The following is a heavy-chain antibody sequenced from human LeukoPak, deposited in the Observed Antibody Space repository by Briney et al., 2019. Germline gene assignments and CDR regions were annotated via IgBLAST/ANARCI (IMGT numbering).Heavy chain of an antibody. Sequence: GGSLRLSCAASGFTVSSNYMSWVRQAPGKGLEWVSVIYSGGSTYYADSVKGRFTISRDNSKNTLYLQMNGLRAEDTAVYYCARDSSGDAFDIWGQGTMVTVSS. V-gene: IGHV3-53*01. CDR3: ARDSSGDAFDI. CDR1: GFTVSSNY. CDR2: IYSGGST. D-gene: IGHD6-25*01. J-gene: IGHJ3*02.